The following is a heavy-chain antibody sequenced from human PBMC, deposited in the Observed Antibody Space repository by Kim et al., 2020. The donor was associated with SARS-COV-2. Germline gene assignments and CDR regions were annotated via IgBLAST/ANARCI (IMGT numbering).Heavy chain of an antibody. J-gene: IGHJ4*02. Sequence: GESLKISCKGSGYSFTKYWIGWVHQMPGKGLEWMGIIYPDDSGTRYSPSFQGQVTISADKSISTAYLQWSSLRASDTAMYYCARSPYCSSSDHCTIDDYWGQGTLVTVSS. CDR2: IYPDDSGT. D-gene: IGHD2-2*01. CDR3: ARSPYCSSSDHCTIDDY. V-gene: IGHV5-51*07. CDR1: GYSFTKYW.